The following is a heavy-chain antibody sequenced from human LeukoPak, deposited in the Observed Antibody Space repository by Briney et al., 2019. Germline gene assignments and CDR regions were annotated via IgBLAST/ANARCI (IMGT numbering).Heavy chain of an antibody. D-gene: IGHD2-2*01. Sequence: PGGSLRLFCAASGFTFSGYWMHWVRQAPGKGLVWVSRINTDGSSTTYADSVKGRFTISRDNAKNTLYLQMNSLRVEDTAVYHCVRRHPPPSTSPTSYGMDVWGQGTTVTVSS. CDR2: INTDGSST. V-gene: IGHV3-74*01. CDR1: GFTFSGYW. CDR3: VRRHPPPSTSPTSYGMDV. J-gene: IGHJ6*02.